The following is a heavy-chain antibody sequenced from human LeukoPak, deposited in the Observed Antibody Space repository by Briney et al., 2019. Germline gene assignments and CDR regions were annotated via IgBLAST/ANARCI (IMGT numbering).Heavy chain of an antibody. CDR2: IYYSGST. D-gene: IGHD2-8*01. CDR3: ARGYMPPWYFDL. Sequence: SETLSLTCTVAGASISSYYWSWIRQPPGKGLEWIGYIYYSGSTNYNPSLKSRVTISVDTSKNQFSLKLSSVTAADTAMYYCARGYMPPWYFDLWGRGTLVTVSS. J-gene: IGHJ2*01. V-gene: IGHV4-59*12. CDR1: GASISSYY.